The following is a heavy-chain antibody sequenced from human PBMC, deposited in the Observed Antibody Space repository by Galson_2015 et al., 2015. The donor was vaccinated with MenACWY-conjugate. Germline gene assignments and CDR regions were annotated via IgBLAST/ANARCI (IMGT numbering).Heavy chain of an antibody. Sequence: SLRLSCATPGFTFSNSWMGWVRQAPGKGLEWVANIKQDGRGKYYVDSVKGRFIISRDNAKNSLFLQMDSLRAEDTALYYCARAKEQWLSKTFDFWGQGTMVTVSS. D-gene: IGHD6-19*01. V-gene: IGHV3-7*01. J-gene: IGHJ3*01. CDR3: ARAKEQWLSKTFDF. CDR2: IKQDGRGK. CDR1: GFTFSNSW.